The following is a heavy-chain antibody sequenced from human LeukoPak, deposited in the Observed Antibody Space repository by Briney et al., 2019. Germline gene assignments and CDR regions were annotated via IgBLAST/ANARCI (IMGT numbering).Heavy chain of an antibody. D-gene: IGHD3-10*01. CDR3: ATDGTGGSGSYSRGYYYYMDI. Sequence: ASVKVSCKVSGHTLTELSMHWVRQAPGKGLEWMGGFDPEDGETIYAQKFQGRVTMTEDTSTDTAYMELSSLRSEDTAVYYCATDGTGGSGSYSRGYYYYMDIWGKGTTVTVSS. J-gene: IGHJ6*03. V-gene: IGHV1-24*01. CDR1: GHTLTELS. CDR2: FDPEDGET.